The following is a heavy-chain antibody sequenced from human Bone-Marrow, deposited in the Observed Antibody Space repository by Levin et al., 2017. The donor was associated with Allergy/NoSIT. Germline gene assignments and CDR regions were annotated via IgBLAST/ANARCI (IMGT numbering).Heavy chain of an antibody. Sequence: ASVKVSCKASGGTFSSYAISWVRQAPGQGLEWMGRIIPILGIANYAQKFQGRVTITADKSTSTAYMELSSLRSEDTAVYYCAILTGPPYYYYGMDVWGQGTTVTVSS. CDR2: IIPILGIA. CDR3: AILTGPPYYYYGMDV. J-gene: IGHJ6*02. V-gene: IGHV1-69*04. CDR1: GGTFSSYA.